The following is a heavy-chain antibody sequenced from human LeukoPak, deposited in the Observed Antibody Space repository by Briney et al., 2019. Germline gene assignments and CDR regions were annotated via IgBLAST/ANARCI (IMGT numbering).Heavy chain of an antibody. CDR3: ARVRKGSDAFDI. J-gene: IGHJ3*02. V-gene: IGHV3-48*03. CDR2: ISISGNTI. CDR1: GFTFSTYE. Sequence: TGGSLRLSCAASGFTFSTYEMNWVRQAPGKGLEWVSFISISGNTIYYADSVKGRFTISRDNAKDSLYLQMNSLRAEDTAVYYCARVRKGSDAFDIWGQGTMVTVSS.